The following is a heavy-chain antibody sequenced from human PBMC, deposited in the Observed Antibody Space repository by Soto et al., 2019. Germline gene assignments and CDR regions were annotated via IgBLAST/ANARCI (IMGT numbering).Heavy chain of an antibody. CDR1: GYSFTTYW. V-gene: IGHV5-10-1*01. CDR3: GRYCSRTSSYKYYGMDV. CDR2: IDPSGSYT. J-gene: IGHJ6*02. Sequence: GESLKISCRGSGYSFTTYWINWVRQMPGKGLEWMGNIDPSGSYTNYSPSFQGHVTISADKSISTAYLQWSSLKASDTAMYYCGRYCSRTSSYKYYGMDVLGQGTTDTVSS. D-gene: IGHD2-2*02.